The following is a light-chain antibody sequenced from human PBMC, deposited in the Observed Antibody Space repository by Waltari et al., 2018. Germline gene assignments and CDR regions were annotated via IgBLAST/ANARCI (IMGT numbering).Light chain of an antibody. J-gene: IGKJ1*01. CDR3: QNYVRLPAT. CDR2: DAS. CDR1: QSVGRS. V-gene: IGKV3-20*01. Sequence: EIVLTQSPGTLSLSPGERATLACRASQSVGRSLAWYQQKPGQAPRLLIYDASRRAPGIPDRFSGSGSGTDFSRTISRLEPEDFAVYYCQNYVRLPATFGQGTKVEI.